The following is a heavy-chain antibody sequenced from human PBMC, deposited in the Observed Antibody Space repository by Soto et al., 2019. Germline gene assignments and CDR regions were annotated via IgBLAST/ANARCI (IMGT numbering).Heavy chain of an antibody. CDR3: ARENYFDSRGFDN. Sequence: QVQLVESGGGVVQPGRSLRLSCAASGFTFNTYGMHWVRQAPGKGLEWVSVISSDGSNKYYADSVKGRFTVSRDDSKNTVVLQMTILRAEDTAVYYCARENYFDSRGFDNWGQGTLVTVSS. V-gene: IGHV3-30*03. CDR1: GFTFNTYG. D-gene: IGHD3-22*01. J-gene: IGHJ4*02. CDR2: ISSDGSNK.